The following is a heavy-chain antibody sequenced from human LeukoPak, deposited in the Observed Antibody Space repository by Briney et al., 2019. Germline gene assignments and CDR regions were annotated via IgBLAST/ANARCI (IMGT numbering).Heavy chain of an antibody. J-gene: IGHJ4*02. CDR2: ISYDGSNK. CDR1: KFTVSSYA. Sequence: PGGSLRLSCAASKFTVSSYAIHWVRQAPGKGLEWVAVISYDGSNKYYADSVKGRFTISRDNSKNTLYLQMNSLRAEDTAVYYCARARSIDYWGQGTLVTVSS. CDR3: ARARSIDY. D-gene: IGHD1-14*01. V-gene: IGHV3-30-3*01.